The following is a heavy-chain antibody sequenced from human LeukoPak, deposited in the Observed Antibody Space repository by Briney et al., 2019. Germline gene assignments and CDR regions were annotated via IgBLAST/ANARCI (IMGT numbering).Heavy chain of an antibody. J-gene: IGHJ4*02. V-gene: IGHV3-15*01. CDR3: ITEPHDYGDFTFGY. D-gene: IGHD4-17*01. CDR2: ISSKSDGGTT. CDR1: ELAFKNVW. Sequence: MAGGSLRLSCGASELAFKNVWMSWVRQAPGKGLEWVGRISSKSDGGTTDYAAPVKGRFTISRDDSTNTLSLQMSGLKAEDTALYFCITEPHDYGDFTFGYWGQGTLVTVSS.